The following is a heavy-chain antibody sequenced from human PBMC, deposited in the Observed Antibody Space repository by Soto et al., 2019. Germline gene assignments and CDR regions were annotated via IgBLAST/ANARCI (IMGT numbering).Heavy chain of an antibody. CDR3: ARGGYSGYEGSH. CDR2: IIPILGIA. D-gene: IGHD5-12*01. V-gene: IGHV1-69*02. J-gene: IGHJ4*02. Sequence: QVQLVQSGAEVKKPGSSVKVSCKASGGTFSSYTISWVRQAPGQGLEWMGRIIPILGIANYAQKFQGRVTITADKSTITAYMELSSLRSEDTAVYYCARGGYSGYEGSHWGQGTLVTVSS. CDR1: GGTFSSYT.